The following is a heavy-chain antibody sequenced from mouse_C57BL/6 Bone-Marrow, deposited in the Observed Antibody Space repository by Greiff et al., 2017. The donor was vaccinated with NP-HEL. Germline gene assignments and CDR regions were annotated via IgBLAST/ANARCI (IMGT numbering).Heavy chain of an antibody. CDR3: ARRWGGEYFDV. CDR1: GFTFSSYG. D-gene: IGHD2-3*01. Sequence: EVQLQESGGDLVKPGGSLKLSCAASGFTFSSYGMSWVRQTPDKRLEWVATISSGGSYTYYPDSVKGRFTISRDNAKNTLYLQMSSLKSEDTAMYYCARRWGGEYFDVWGTGTTVTVSS. V-gene: IGHV5-6*01. CDR2: ISSGGSYT. J-gene: IGHJ1*03.